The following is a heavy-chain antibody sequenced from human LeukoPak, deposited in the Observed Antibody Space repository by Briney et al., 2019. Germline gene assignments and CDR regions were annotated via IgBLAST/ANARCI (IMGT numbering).Heavy chain of an antibody. V-gene: IGHV4-59*01. CDR2: IYYSGST. CDR3: ARVDYDSSGYPLNFDY. J-gene: IGHJ4*02. CDR1: GGSISSYY. D-gene: IGHD3-22*01. Sequence: PSETLSLTCTVSGGSISSYYWSWIRQPPGKGLEWIGCIYYSGSTNYNPSLKSRVTISVDTSKNQFSLKLSSVTAADTAVYYCARVDYDSSGYPLNFDYWGQGTLVTVSS.